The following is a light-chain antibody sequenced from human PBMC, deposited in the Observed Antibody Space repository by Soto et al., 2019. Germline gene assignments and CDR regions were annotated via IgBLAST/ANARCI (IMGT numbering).Light chain of an antibody. CDR1: QGISSW. Sequence: IQMPQSPASVSTSVGDRVTVTCRARQGISSWLAWYQQKPGKAPKLLIYAASSLQSGVPSRFSGSGSGTDFTLTISSLQPEDFATYYCQQSNNHPISFGQGTRLEIK. CDR2: AAS. CDR3: QQSNNHPIS. V-gene: IGKV1-12*01. J-gene: IGKJ5*01.